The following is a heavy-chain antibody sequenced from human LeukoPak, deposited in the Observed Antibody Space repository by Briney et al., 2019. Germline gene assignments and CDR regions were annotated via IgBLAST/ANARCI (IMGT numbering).Heavy chain of an antibody. CDR2: INSDGSIT. Sequence: PGGSLRLSCAASGFTFSSYWMRWVRQVPGKGLVCVSRINSDGSITTYADSVKGRFTISRDNAKNTLYLQMNSLRAEDTAVYYCARISYDSSGYFDYWGQGTQVTVSS. CDR3: ARISYDSSGYFDY. CDR1: GFTFSSYW. V-gene: IGHV3-74*01. D-gene: IGHD3-22*01. J-gene: IGHJ4*02.